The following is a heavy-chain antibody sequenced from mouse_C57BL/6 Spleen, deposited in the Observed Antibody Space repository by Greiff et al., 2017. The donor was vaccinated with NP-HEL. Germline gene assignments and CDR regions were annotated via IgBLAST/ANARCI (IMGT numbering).Heavy chain of an antibody. D-gene: IGHD2-4*01. CDR1: GFTFTSYA. CDR2: ISSGGDYI. V-gene: IGHV5-9-1*02. Sequence: EVQRVESGEGLVKPGGSLKLSCAASGFTFTSYAMSWVRQTPEKRLEWVAYISSGGDYIYYADTVKGRFTISRDNARNTLYLQMSSLKSEDTAMYYCTRVYYDHFDYWGQGTTLTVSS. J-gene: IGHJ2*01. CDR3: TRVYYDHFDY.